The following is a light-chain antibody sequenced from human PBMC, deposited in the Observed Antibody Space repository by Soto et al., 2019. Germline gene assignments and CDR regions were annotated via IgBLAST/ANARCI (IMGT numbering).Light chain of an antibody. CDR1: SSDVGGYNY. V-gene: IGLV2-8*01. Sequence: QSVLTQPPSASGSPGQSVTISCTGTSSDVGGYNYVSWYQQHPGKAPKLMIYEVSKRPSGVPDRFSGSKSGNTASLTVSGLQAEDEADYYYSSYAGSKVFGTGTKVTVL. CDR3: SSYAGSKV. J-gene: IGLJ1*01. CDR2: EVS.